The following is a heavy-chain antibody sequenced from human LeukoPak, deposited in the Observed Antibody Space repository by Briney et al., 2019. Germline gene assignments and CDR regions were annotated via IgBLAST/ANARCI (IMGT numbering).Heavy chain of an antibody. V-gene: IGHV3-72*01. Sequence: PGGSLRLSCAASGYTFSDYYMDWVRQAPGKGLEWVGRIRNKDMRYTTEYAASAKDRFTISRDDSTNSLYLQMNSLKTEDTAVYHCVRLYGSDKFYTFFEYWGQGNLVTVSS. CDR2: IRNKDMRYTT. D-gene: IGHD3-10*01. CDR1: GYTFSDYY. CDR3: VRLYGSDKFYTFFEY. J-gene: IGHJ4*02.